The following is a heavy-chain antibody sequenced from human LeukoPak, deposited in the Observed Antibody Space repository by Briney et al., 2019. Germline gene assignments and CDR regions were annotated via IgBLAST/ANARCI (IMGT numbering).Heavy chain of an antibody. V-gene: IGHV4-39*07. CDR2: IFYSGST. J-gene: IGHJ3*02. CDR1: GGSISTSNYY. D-gene: IGHD3-10*01. CDR3: ARSDGYGLVGI. Sequence: SETLSLTCTVSGGSISTSNYYWGWIRQPPGKGLEWIGNIFYSGSTYYSPSLKSRVTISLDTSRNQFSLKLTSVTAADTAVYYCARSDGYGLVGIWGQGTMVTVSS.